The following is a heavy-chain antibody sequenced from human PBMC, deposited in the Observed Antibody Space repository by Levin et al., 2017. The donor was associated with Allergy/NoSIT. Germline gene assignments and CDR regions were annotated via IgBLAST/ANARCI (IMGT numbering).Heavy chain of an antibody. CDR1: GGSMTNYY. CDR3: AREDGYCTSSSCRNWFDP. V-gene: IGHV4-59*01. D-gene: IGHD2-15*01. J-gene: IGHJ5*02. CDR2: IYYSGTT. Sequence: PSETLSLTCTVSGGSMTNYYWSWIRQPPGKALEWIGHIYYSGTTNYNPSLKSRLTISMDTSRNQFSVKLSSVTAADTAVYYCAREDGYCTSSSCRNWFDPWGQGTLVTVSS.